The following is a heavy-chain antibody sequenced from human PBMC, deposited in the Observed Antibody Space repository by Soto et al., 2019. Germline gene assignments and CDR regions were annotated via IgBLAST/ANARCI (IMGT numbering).Heavy chain of an antibody. D-gene: IGHD1-1*01. CDR1: GFTLSRYW. Sequence: GGSLRLSCAASGFTLSRYWVHWVRQVPGKGLVWVSRIHRDGRTTNYADPMRGRFTVSRDNAKNTVYLHMNSLRAEDTALYYCTRDTTGPDDHWGQGTLVTVSS. CDR2: IHRDGRTT. V-gene: IGHV3-74*01. J-gene: IGHJ4*02. CDR3: TRDTTGPDDH.